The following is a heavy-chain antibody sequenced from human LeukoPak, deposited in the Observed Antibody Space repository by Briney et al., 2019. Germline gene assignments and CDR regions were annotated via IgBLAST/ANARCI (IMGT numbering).Heavy chain of an antibody. CDR1: GFTFSNYW. CDR3: PRSPLYGMNV. Sequence: GGSLRLSCVGSGFTFSNYWMTWVRQAPGKGLEWVANIKQDGSEKYYGDSVKGRFTISRDNAKNSLYLQMNSLRVEDTAVYYCPRSPLYGMNVWGQGTTVTVAS. CDR2: IKQDGSEK. J-gene: IGHJ6*02. V-gene: IGHV3-7*01.